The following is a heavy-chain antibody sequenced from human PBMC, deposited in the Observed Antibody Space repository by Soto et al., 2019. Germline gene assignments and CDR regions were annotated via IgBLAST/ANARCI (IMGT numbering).Heavy chain of an antibody. CDR3: ARYLSFGGTTNRLLDY. Sequence: PSETLSLTCTVSGGSISSYYWSWIRQPPGKGLEWIGYIYYSGGTNYNPSLKSRVTMSVDTSKNQFSLNLSSVTAADTAVYYCARYLSFGGTTNRLLDYWGQGTLVTVSS. V-gene: IGHV4-59*01. J-gene: IGHJ4*02. D-gene: IGHD1-1*01. CDR1: GGSISSYY. CDR2: IYYSGGT.